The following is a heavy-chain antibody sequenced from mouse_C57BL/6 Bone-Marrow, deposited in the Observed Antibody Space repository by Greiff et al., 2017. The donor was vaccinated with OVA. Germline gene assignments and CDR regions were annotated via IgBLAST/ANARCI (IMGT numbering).Heavy chain of an antibody. Sequence: VQLKESGAELVRPGASVKLSCTASGFNIKDDYMHWVKQRPEQGLEWIGWIDPENGDTEYASKFQGKATITADTSSNTAYLQLSSLTSEDTAVYYCTKRDWAYAMDYWGQGTSVTVSS. V-gene: IGHV14-4*01. D-gene: IGHD4-1*01. CDR3: TKRDWAYAMDY. CDR2: IDPENGDT. J-gene: IGHJ4*01. CDR1: GFNIKDDY.